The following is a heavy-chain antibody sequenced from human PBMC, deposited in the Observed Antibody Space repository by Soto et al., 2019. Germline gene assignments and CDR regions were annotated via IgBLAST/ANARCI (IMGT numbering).Heavy chain of an antibody. CDR2: IYYSGST. CDR1: GGSISSYY. J-gene: IGHJ4*02. D-gene: IGHD2-21*02. V-gene: IGHV4-59*01. CDR3: ARSYPAYCGGDCFEPHYIDY. Sequence: SETLSFTCTVSGGSISSYYWSWIRQPPGKGLEWIGYIYYSGSTNYNPSLKSRVTISVDTSKNQFSLKLSSVTAADTAVYYCARSYPAYCGGDCFEPHYIDYWGQGTLVTVSS.